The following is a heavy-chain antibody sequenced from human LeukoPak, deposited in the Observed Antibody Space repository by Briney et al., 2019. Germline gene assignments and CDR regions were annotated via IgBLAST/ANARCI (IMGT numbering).Heavy chain of an antibody. J-gene: IGHJ5*02. CDR3: ATKNLFHL. CDR1: GYAPNELS. Sequence: ASVKVSCKVSGYAPNELSIHWVRQAPGKGLEWVGGIDREDGQTIDAQNFQGRVTLTEDTSAQIAYMEVTSLRSDDTAVYYCATKNLFHLWGQGTLVTVSS. CDR2: IDREDGQT. D-gene: IGHD1-14*01. V-gene: IGHV1-24*01.